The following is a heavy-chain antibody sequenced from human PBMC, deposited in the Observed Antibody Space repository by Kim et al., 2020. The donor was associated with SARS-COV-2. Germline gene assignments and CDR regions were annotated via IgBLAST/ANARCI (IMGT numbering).Heavy chain of an antibody. V-gene: IGHV1-18*04. J-gene: IGHJ6*02. CDR1: GYTFTSYG. CDR2: ISAYNGNT. Sequence: ASVKVSCKASGYTFTSYGISWVRQAPGQGLEWMGWISAYNGNTNYAQKLQGRVTMTTDTSTSTAYMELRSLRSDDTAVYYCARDYGFLEWLFDTRGLVDYYHYGMDVWGQGTTVTVSS. CDR3: ARDYGFLEWLFDTRGLVDYYHYGMDV. D-gene: IGHD3-3*01.